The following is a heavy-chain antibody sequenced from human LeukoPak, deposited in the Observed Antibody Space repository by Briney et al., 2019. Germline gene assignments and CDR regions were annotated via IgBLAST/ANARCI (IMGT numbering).Heavy chain of an antibody. CDR3: ARGLMLRGVADY. D-gene: IGHD3-10*01. Sequence: PGGSLRLSCAASGFTFSSYAMSWVRQAPGKGLEWVAVILHDGTNKYADSVKGRFTISRDNSKNTLYLQMIRLRVEDTAVYYCARGLMLRGVADYWGQGTLVTVSS. CDR2: ILHDGTNK. CDR1: GFTFSSYA. J-gene: IGHJ4*02. V-gene: IGHV3-30*03.